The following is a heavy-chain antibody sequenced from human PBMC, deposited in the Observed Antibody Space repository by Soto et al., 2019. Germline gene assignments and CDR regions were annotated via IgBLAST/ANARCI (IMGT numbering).Heavy chain of an antibody. D-gene: IGHD5-12*01. J-gene: IGHJ4*02. CDR2: ISHLEST. CDR1: GASITYGGYS. Sequence: SETLSLTCTLSGASITYGGYSWSWIRQPPGKDLEWLGYISHLESTFYNPSFQSRLTLSIDRSKNQFSLKLASMTAADTAVYYCARGGGYDPFDYWGQGXLVTVSS. V-gene: IGHV4-30-2*01. CDR3: ARGGGYDPFDY.